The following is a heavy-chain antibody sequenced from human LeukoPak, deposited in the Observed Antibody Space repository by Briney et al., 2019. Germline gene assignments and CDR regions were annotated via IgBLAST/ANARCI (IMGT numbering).Heavy chain of an antibody. Sequence: EASVKVSCKASGYTFTVYYMHWIRQAPGQGLEWMGWINPKSGETNYAQKFQGRVTMTRDTSISTAYMELSRLRSDDTAVYYCARGVAGVYFYYYMDVWGKGTTVTVSS. CDR1: GYTFTVYY. V-gene: IGHV1-2*02. J-gene: IGHJ6*03. D-gene: IGHD1-14*01. CDR3: ARGVAGVYFYYYMDV. CDR2: INPKSGET.